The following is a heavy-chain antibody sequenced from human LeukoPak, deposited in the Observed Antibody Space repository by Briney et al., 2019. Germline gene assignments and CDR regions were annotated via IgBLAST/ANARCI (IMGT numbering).Heavy chain of an antibody. Sequence: SETLSLTCTVSRGNIKSGAYYWTWIRQRPGKGLEWIGYIYYTGSTYYNPSLKSRVTMSVDTSKSQFSLKLSSVTAADTAVYYCARVFPIDYWGQGTLVTVSS. CDR2: IYYTGST. CDR3: ARVFPIDY. V-gene: IGHV4-31*03. CDR1: RGNIKSGAYY. J-gene: IGHJ4*02. D-gene: IGHD2-21*01.